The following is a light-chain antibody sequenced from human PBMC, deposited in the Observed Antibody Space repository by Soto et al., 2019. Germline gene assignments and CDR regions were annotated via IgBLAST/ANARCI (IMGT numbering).Light chain of an antibody. CDR1: SSNIGAGYN. J-gene: IGLJ2*01. Sequence: QSVLTQPPSVSGAPGQRVTISCTGSSSNIGAGYNVFWYQHSPGTAPKLLIFQNSNRPSGVPDRFSGSRSGTSASLAITGLQADDDAGYYCQSHASSLNVVIFGGGTKLTVL. CDR3: QSHASSLNVVI. V-gene: IGLV1-40*01. CDR2: QNS.